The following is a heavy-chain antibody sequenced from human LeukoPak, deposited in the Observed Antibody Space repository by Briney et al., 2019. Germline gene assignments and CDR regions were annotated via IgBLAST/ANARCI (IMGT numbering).Heavy chain of an antibody. J-gene: IGHJ5*01. CDR2: IKQDGSEE. Sequence: GGSLRLSCAASGFTFSSHWMTWVRQAPGKGLEWVANIKQDGSEEYYLDSVKGRFVISRDNAKNSVFLLMNSLRAEDTAVYYCVRDRYSSGWSYWFDSWGQGTLVTVSS. D-gene: IGHD6-19*01. V-gene: IGHV3-7*03. CDR1: GFTFSSHW. CDR3: VRDRYSSGWSYWFDS.